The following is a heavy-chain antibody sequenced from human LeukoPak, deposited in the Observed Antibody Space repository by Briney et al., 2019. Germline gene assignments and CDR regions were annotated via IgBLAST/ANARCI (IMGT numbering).Heavy chain of an antibody. CDR1: GFTFSSYD. CDR3: ARSSPYNSSWYSAFDI. Sequence: GGSLRLSCAASGFTFSSYDMNWVRRAPGKGLEWVSSISSRSTYVYYADSVKGRFTISRDNAKNSLYLQMNSLRAEDTAVYYCARSSPYNSSWYSAFDIWGQGTMVTVSS. V-gene: IGHV3-21*01. CDR2: ISSRSTYV. D-gene: IGHD6-13*01. J-gene: IGHJ3*02.